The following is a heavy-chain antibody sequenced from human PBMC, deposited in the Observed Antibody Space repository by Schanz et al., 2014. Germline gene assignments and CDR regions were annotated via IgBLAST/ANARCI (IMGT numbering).Heavy chain of an antibody. CDR2: ITAYNGDT. D-gene: IGHD3-16*01. CDR3: VRVPSRDVSFDL. J-gene: IGHJ2*01. V-gene: IGHV1-18*01. Sequence: QVQLIQSGAEVKKPGASVKVSCTASGYTFTSYDINWVRQAPGQGLEWMGWITAYNGDTNYALKLQGRVTMTADTSANTAYMELRSLRSDDTAHYYCVRVPSRDVSFDLWGRGTLVTVSS. CDR1: GYTFTSYD.